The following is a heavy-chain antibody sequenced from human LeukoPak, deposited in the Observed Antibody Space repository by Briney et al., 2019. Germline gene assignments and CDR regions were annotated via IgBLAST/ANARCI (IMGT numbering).Heavy chain of an antibody. Sequence: ASVKVSCKASGYTFTTYGISWVRQAPGQGLEWTGWISGYNGNTNYAQKLQGRVTMTTDTSTSTAYMELRTLRSDDTAVYYCARDYGSGSYYDHNWFDPWGQGTLVTVSS. J-gene: IGHJ5*02. V-gene: IGHV1-18*01. D-gene: IGHD3-10*01. CDR3: ARDYGSGSYYDHNWFDP. CDR1: GYTFTTYG. CDR2: ISGYNGNT.